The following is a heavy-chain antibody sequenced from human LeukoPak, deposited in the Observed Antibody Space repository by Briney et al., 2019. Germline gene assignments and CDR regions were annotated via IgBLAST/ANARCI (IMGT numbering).Heavy chain of an antibody. D-gene: IGHD3-10*01. CDR1: AYLFSSSS. CDR3: PRAIRGVLRQFEY. V-gene: IGHV5-51*02. CDR2: SIPGGSDT. J-gene: IGHJ4*02. Sequence: KTGKSLRICSGSAAYLFSSSSTGGVGRLPGKEGPWLGGSIPGGSDTRFSPSFQGQVTISADNSSATAYLQWSSLKAADTAMYYTPRAIRGVLRQFEYWGEGTLVTVSS.